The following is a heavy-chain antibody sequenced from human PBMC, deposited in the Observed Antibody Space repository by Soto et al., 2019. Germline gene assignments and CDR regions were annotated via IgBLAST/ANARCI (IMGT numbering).Heavy chain of an antibody. Sequence: ASVKVSCKASGYRLTSYFLHWLRQTPGQGLEWIGIINPSGDSTTYAQKFQGRLTMTTDTATRTIYMELSSLRSDYTAVFYCARDRGSGSFDYWGQGTQVTVSS. CDR3: ARDRGSGSFDY. J-gene: IGHJ4*02. CDR1: GYRLTSYF. D-gene: IGHD3-10*01. V-gene: IGHV1-46*01. CDR2: INPSGDST.